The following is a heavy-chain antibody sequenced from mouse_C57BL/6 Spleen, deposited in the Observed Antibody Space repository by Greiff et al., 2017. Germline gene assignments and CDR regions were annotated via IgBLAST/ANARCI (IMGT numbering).Heavy chain of an antibody. D-gene: IGHD1-1*01. CDR1: GYTFTDYN. CDR2: INPNNGGT. Sequence: EVQLQQSGPELVKPGASVKIPCKASGYTFTDYNMDWVKQSHGKSLEWIGDINPNNGGTIYNQKFKGKATLTVDKSSSTAYMELRSLTSEDTAVYYCARGGTFTTVVATDWYFDVWGTGTTVTVSS. V-gene: IGHV1-18*01. CDR3: ARGGTFTTVVATDWYFDV. J-gene: IGHJ1*03.